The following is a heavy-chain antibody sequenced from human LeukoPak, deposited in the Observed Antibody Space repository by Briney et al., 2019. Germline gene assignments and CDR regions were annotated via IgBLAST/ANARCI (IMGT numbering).Heavy chain of an antibody. CDR3: AKDTTPPKAGFDP. D-gene: IGHD1-14*01. CDR1: GFTFSSYG. CDR2: IRYDGGNK. Sequence: PGGSLRLSCAASGFTFSSYGMHWVRQAPGKGLEWVAFIRYDGGNKYYADSVKGRFTISRDNSKNTLYLQMNSLRAEDTAVYYCAKDTTPPKAGFDPWGQGTLVTVSS. V-gene: IGHV3-30*02. J-gene: IGHJ5*02.